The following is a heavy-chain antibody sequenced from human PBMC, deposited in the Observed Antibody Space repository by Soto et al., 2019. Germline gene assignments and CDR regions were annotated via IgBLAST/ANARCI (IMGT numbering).Heavy chain of an antibody. J-gene: IGHJ4*02. CDR3: SRSLLGPYYYGTGSYGDDY. D-gene: IGHD3-10*01. Sequence: GESLKISCKGSGYSFTNYWIAWVRQMPGKGLEWMGIIYPGDSDIRYNPSFRGQVTISADKSISTAYLQWSSLKASDTAMYYCSRSLLGPYYYGTGSYGDDYWGQGTLVTVSS. V-gene: IGHV5-51*01. CDR1: GYSFTNYW. CDR2: IYPGDSDI.